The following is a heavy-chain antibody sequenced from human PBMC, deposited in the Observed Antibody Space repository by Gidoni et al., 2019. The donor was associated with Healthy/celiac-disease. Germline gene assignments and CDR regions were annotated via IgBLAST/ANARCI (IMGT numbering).Heavy chain of an antibody. CDR2: IWYDGSNK. CDR3: AREHRYYDSSGLDY. V-gene: IGHV3-33*01. D-gene: IGHD3-22*01. CDR1: GFTLRSYG. Sequence: QVQLVESGGGVDQPGRSLRLSCAASGFTLRSYGMHWVRQAPGKGLEWVAVIWYDGSNKYYADSVKGRFTISRDNSKNTLYLQMNSLRAEDTAVYYCAREHRYYDSSGLDYWGQGTLVTVSS. J-gene: IGHJ4*02.